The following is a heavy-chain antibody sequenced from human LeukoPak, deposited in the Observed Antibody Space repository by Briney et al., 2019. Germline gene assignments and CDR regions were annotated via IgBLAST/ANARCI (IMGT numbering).Heavy chain of an antibody. D-gene: IGHD3-22*01. J-gene: IGHJ6*03. V-gene: IGHV4-34*01. CDR2: INHSGST. CDR1: GGSFSGYY. Sequence: WEPLSLTCAVYGGSFSGYYWSWIRQPPGKGLEWIGEINHSGSTNYNPPLKSRVTISVDTSKTQSSLKLSSVTAADTAVYYCARGRGYYDSSGYYSLGYYYMDVWGKGTTVTVSS. CDR3: ARGRGYYDSSGYYSLGYYYMDV.